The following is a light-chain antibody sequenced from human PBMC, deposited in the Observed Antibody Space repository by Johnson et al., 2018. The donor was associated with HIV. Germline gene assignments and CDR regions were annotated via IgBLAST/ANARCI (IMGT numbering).Light chain of an antibody. CDR3: GTWDSSLSVYV. Sequence: QSVLTQPPSVSAAPGQKVTISCSASNSNIVNIYISWYQQLPGAAPKLFIYDNHKRPSGIPDRFSGSKSGTSATLAITGLQPGDEADYYCGTWDSSLSVYVFGTGTKVTVL. CDR2: DNH. J-gene: IGLJ1*01. V-gene: IGLV1-51*01. CDR1: NSNIVNIY.